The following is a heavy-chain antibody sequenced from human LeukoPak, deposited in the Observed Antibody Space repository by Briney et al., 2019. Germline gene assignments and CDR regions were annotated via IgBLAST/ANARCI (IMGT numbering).Heavy chain of an antibody. V-gene: IGHV3-7*05. D-gene: IGHD6-13*01. Sequence: GGSLRLSCAASGFTFNNYWMTWVRHAPGKGLEWVANIKHDGSEKYCVDSVKGRFTISRDNAENSLYLQMNSLRAEDAAVYYCARDSSSWFDPWGQGTLVTVSS. CDR3: ARDSSSWFDP. CDR1: GFTFNNYW. J-gene: IGHJ5*02. CDR2: IKHDGSEK.